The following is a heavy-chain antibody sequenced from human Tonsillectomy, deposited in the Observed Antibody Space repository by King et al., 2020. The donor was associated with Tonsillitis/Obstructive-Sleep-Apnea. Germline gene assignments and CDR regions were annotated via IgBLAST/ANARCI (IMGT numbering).Heavy chain of an antibody. Sequence: QLVQSGAEVKKPGSSVKVSCKASGGTFSSYAISWVRQAPGQGLEWMGGIIPIFGTANYAQKFQGRVTITADESTSTAYMELSSLISEDTAVDYCARDQFVCGRTSCPGHYWGQGTLVTVSS. J-gene: IGHJ4*02. V-gene: IGHV1-69*12. CDR3: ARDQFVCGRTSCPGHY. CDR1: GGTFSSYA. D-gene: IGHD2-2*01. CDR2: IIPIFGTA.